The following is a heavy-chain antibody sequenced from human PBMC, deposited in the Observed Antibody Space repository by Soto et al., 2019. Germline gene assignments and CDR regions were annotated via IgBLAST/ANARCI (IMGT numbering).Heavy chain of an antibody. Sequence: PSETLSLTCTVSGGSISSGGYYWSWIRQHPGKGLEWIGYIYYSGSTYYNPSLKSRVTISVDTSKNQFSLKLSSVTAADTAVYYCARVGCSSTSCYPDYWGQGTLVTVSS. CDR3: ARVGCSSTSCYPDY. CDR1: GGSISSGGYY. V-gene: IGHV4-31*03. CDR2: IYYSGST. D-gene: IGHD2-2*01. J-gene: IGHJ4*02.